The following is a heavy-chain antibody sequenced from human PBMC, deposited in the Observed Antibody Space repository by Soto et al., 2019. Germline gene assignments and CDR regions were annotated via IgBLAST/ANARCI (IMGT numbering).Heavy chain of an antibody. D-gene: IGHD3-22*01. CDR1: GYTFTSYG. J-gene: IGHJ4*02. CDR3: ARGNTYYYDSSGPPTPVDY. V-gene: IGHV1-18*04. CDR2: ISAYNGNT. Sequence: ASVRVSCKASGYTFTSYGISWVRQAPGQGLEWMGWISAYNGNTNYAQKLQGRVTMTTDTSTSTAYMELRSLRSDDTAVYYCARGNTYYYDSSGPPTPVDYWGQGTLVTVSS.